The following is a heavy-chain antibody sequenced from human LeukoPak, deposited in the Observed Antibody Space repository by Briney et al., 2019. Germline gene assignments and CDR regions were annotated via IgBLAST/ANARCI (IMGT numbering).Heavy chain of an antibody. CDR3: ARSGSSWYGNYYYYMDV. CDR2: IIPIFGTA. J-gene: IGHJ6*03. Sequence: GASVKVSCKASGGTFSSYAISWVRQAPGQGLEWMGGIIPIFGTANYAQKFQGRVTITTDESTSTAYMELSSLRSEDTAVYYCARSGSSWYGNYYYYMDVWGKGTTVTVSS. CDR1: GGTFSSYA. D-gene: IGHD6-13*01. V-gene: IGHV1-69*05.